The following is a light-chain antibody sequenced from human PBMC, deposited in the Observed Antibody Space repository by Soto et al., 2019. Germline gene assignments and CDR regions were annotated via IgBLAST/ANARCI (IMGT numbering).Light chain of an antibody. CDR1: STNVGVFNL. Sequence: QSALTQPASVSGSPGQSITIACTGTSTNVGVFNLVSWYQQHPGKAPKLMIYEGSKRPSGVSNRFSGSKSGNAASLTISGLQAEDEADYHCCSYAGNSTVTFAGGTNVTVL. J-gene: IGLJ2*01. CDR3: CSYAGNSTVT. CDR2: EGS. V-gene: IGLV2-23*01.